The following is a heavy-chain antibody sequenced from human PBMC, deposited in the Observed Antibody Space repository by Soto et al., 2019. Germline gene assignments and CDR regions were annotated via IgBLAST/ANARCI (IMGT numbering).Heavy chain of an antibody. V-gene: IGHV1-18*01. CDR2: ISAYNGNT. CDR3: ARGIAAAGPTWYNWFDP. CDR1: GYTFTSYG. D-gene: IGHD6-13*01. J-gene: IGHJ5*02. Sequence: GASVKVSCKASGYTFTSYGISCVRQAPGQGLEWMGWISAYNGNTNYAQKLQGRVTMTTDTSTSTAYMELRSLRSDDTAVYYCARGIAAAGPTWYNWFDPWGQGTLVTVSS.